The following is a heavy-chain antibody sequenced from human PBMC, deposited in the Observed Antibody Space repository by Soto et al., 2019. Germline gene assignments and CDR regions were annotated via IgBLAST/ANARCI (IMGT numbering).Heavy chain of an antibody. CDR3: ASYVRSYYNGMDV. Sequence: QVQLVQSGAEVKKPGASVKVSCKASGYTFSSHDINWVRQATGQGLEWMGWMNPNSGKTGYAQKFQGRVTMTRNTSISTAYMELSSLRSEDMAVYYCASYVRSYYNGMDVWGQGTTVTVSS. J-gene: IGHJ6*02. CDR2: MNPNSGKT. V-gene: IGHV1-8*01. D-gene: IGHD3-16*01. CDR1: GYTFSSHD.